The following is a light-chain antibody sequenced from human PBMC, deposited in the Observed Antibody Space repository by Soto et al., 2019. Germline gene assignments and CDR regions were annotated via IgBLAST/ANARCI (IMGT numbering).Light chain of an antibody. V-gene: IGKV3-20*01. Sequence: EIVLTQSPGTLSLSPGERATLSCRASQSVSSNYLAWYQQKPGQAPRLLIYGACRGDAGIPDRFIGSGSGTDFTLTINRLEPEVFAVYFCQQYGRSPMFTFGQGTKLEIK. CDR3: QQYGRSPMFT. J-gene: IGKJ2*01. CDR1: QSVSSNY. CDR2: GAC.